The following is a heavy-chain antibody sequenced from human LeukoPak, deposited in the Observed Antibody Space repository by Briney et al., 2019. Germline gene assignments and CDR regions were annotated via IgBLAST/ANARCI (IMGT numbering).Heavy chain of an antibody. Sequence: PGGSLRLSCAASGFTLSSFAMSWVRQAPGKGLEWVSAIGGGGGSTFYADSVKGRFTISRDNAKNTLSLQMSSLRDEDTAVYFCAKYTESKEVVTAISSSFDYWGQGTLVTVSS. CDR2: IGGGGGST. CDR3: AKYTESKEVVTAISSSFDY. J-gene: IGHJ4*02. V-gene: IGHV3-23*01. D-gene: IGHD2-21*02. CDR1: GFTLSSFA.